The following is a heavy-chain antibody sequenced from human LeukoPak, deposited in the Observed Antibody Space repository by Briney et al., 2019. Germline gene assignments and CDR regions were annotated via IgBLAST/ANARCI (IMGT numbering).Heavy chain of an antibody. CDR3: ARRGDGYNYFDY. V-gene: IGHV4-31*03. D-gene: IGHD5-24*01. CDR1: GGSISSGGYY. Sequence: SETLSLTCTVSGGSISSGGYYWSWMRQRPGKGLEWIGYIYYSGSTYYNPSLKSRVTISVDTSKNQFSLKLSSVTAADTAVYYCARRGDGYNYFDYWGQGTLVTVSS. J-gene: IGHJ4*02. CDR2: IYYSGST.